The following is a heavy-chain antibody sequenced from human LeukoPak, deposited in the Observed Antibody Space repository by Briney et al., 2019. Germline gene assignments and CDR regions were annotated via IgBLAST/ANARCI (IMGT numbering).Heavy chain of an antibody. D-gene: IGHD6-13*01. CDR3: TTDRYSGTMTFDY. J-gene: IGHJ4*02. CDR2: IKSKTDGGTT. CDR1: GVTFNNAW. Sequence: KAGGSLRLSCAASGVTFNNAWMSWVRQAPGKGLEWVGRIKSKTDGGTTDYAAPVKGRFTISRDDSKNTLYLRMNSLKREDTAVYYCTTDRYSGTMTFDYWGQGTLVTVSS. V-gene: IGHV3-15*01.